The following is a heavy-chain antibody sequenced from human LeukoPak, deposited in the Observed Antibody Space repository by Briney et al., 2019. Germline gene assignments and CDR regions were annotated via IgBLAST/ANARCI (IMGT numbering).Heavy chain of an antibody. CDR2: ISGSGGST. CDR3: AKETYSSGWYPYFDY. V-gene: IGHV3-23*01. CDR1: GFTFSSYA. J-gene: IGHJ4*02. D-gene: IGHD6-19*01. Sequence: GSLRLSCVPSGFTFSSYAMSWVRQAPGKGLEWVSGISGSGGSTYYADSVKGRFTISRDNSKNTLFLQMNSLRAEDTAVYYCAKETYSSGWYPYFDYWGQGTLVTVSS.